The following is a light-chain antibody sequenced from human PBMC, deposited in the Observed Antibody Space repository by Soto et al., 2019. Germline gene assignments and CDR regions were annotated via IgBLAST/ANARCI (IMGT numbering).Light chain of an antibody. Sequence: DIQMTQSPSSLSASVGDRVTITCRASRSIGNYLNWYQQRPGKAPELLIYGASNLQSGVPSRFSGSDSGTEFTLTISSLQPEDFATYYCLQTFNTPHTFGPGTKLEIK. CDR1: RSIGNY. V-gene: IGKV1-39*01. CDR2: GAS. J-gene: IGKJ2*01. CDR3: LQTFNTPHT.